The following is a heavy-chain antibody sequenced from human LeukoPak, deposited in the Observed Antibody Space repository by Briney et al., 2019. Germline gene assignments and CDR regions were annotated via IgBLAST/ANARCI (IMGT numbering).Heavy chain of an antibody. CDR1: GGSISSYY. J-gene: IGHJ2*01. V-gene: IGHV4-4*07. Sequence: SETLSLTCTVSGGSISSYYWSWIRQPPGKGLEWIGRIYTSGSANYDPSLKSRVTLSVDTSKNQFSLNLSSVTAADTALYYCARGIYGDYVGWYFDLWGRGTLVTVSS. CDR3: ARGIYGDYVGWYFDL. CDR2: IYTSGSA. D-gene: IGHD4-17*01.